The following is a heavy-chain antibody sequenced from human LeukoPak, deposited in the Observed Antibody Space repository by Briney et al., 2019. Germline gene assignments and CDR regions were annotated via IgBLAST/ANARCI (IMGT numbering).Heavy chain of an antibody. V-gene: IGHV1-18*01. CDR1: GYTFTSYG. J-gene: IGHJ5*02. CDR2: INTYNGDT. D-gene: IGHD2-21*02. Sequence: GASVKVSCTASGYTFTSYGISWVRQAPGQGLEWMGWINTYNGDTNYIQKFQGRVTITADESTSTAYMELSSLRSEDTAVYYCAREVTYCGGDCYSVWFDPWGQGTLVTVSS. CDR3: AREVTYCGGDCYSVWFDP.